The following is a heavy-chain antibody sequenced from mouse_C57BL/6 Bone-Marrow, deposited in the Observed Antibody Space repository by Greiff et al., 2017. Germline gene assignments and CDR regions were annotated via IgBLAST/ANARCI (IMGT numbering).Heavy chain of an antibody. Sequence: QVQLKESGAELVKPGASVKLSCKASGYIFTEYTIHWVKQRSGQGLEWIGWFYPGSGSLKYNERFKDKATFTADKSSKTVYMELSRLTSKDSAVYFCARHERYYDYEGYFDYWGQGTTLTVSS. D-gene: IGHD2-4*01. CDR2: FYPGSGSL. CDR1: GYIFTEYT. V-gene: IGHV1-62-2*01. CDR3: ARHERYYDYEGYFDY. J-gene: IGHJ2*01.